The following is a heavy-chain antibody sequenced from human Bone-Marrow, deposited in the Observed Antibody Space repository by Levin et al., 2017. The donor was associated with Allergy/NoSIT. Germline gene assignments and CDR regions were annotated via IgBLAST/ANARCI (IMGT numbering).Heavy chain of an antibody. CDR2: IYPGNSDT. J-gene: IGHJ1*01. CDR1: GYSFTNYW. V-gene: IGHV5-51*01. Sequence: GESLKISCKGSGYSFTNYWIGWVRQMPGKGLEWMGIIYPGNSDTIYSPSFQGQVTISVDKSMSTTFLQWGSLKASDTAMYYCARPLKINTWRAEYFQHWGQGTLVTVSS. CDR3: ARPLKINTWRAEYFQH.